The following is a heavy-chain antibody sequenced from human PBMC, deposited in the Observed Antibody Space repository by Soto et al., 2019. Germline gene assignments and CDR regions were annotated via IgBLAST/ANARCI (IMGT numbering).Heavy chain of an antibody. V-gene: IGHV3-33*01. CDR3: ARDLGYCTNGVCYHFDY. CDR2: IWYDGSNK. J-gene: IGHJ4*02. Sequence: GGSLRLSCAASGFTFSSYGMHWVRQAPGKGLEGVAVIWYDGSNKYYADSVKGRFTISRDNSKNTLYLQMNSLRAEDTAVYYCARDLGYCTNGVCYHFDYWGQGTLVTVSS. CDR1: GFTFSSYG. D-gene: IGHD2-8*01.